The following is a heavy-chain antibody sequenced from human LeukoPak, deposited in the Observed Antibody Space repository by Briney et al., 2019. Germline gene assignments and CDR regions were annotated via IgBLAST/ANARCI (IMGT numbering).Heavy chain of an antibody. V-gene: IGHV3-21*01. CDR2: INNVGSHI. J-gene: IGHJ4*02. D-gene: IGHD1-26*01. CDR3: SRDPTYYLRYGYFDY. Sequence: GGSLRLSCAASGFTLSSSAMNWVRQAPGKGLEWVSSINNVGSHIYYAGSVKGRFTISRDNTKTSLYLQMNSLRAEDTAVYYCSRDPTYYLRYGYFDYWGQGALATVSS. CDR1: GFTLSSSA.